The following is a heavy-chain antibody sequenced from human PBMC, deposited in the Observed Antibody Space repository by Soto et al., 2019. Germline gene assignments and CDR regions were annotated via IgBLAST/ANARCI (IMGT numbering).Heavy chain of an antibody. V-gene: IGHV4-30-2*01. CDR2: IFDTGKT. CDR3: ACLYGYKRYFDL. Sequence: QVQLQESGSGLVKPSQTLSLTCAVSGGSISTGGCSWSWIRLPPGRALEWIGYIFDTGKTYYSASLKSRDTVSVDIAQNQFSLMLESVTAAVAAMYVFACLYGYKRYFDLWGRGTLVTVSS. J-gene: IGHJ2*01. CDR1: GGSISTGGCS. D-gene: IGHD5-12*01.